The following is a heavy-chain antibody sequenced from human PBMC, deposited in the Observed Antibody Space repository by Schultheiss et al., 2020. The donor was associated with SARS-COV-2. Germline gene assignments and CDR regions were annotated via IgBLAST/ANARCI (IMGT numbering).Heavy chain of an antibody. J-gene: IGHJ5*02. D-gene: IGHD1-14*01. CDR3: ARSTSNRYHGGWFDP. CDR1: GGSISSSSNY. Sequence: SQTLSLTCPVSGGSISSSSNYWGWIRQPPGKGLELIGTVYYSGNTYYNPSLKSRVTISIDTSRNQFSLKLSSVTDADTAVYSCARSTSNRYHGGWFDPWGQGTLVTVSS. V-gene: IGHV4-39*01. CDR2: VYYSGNT.